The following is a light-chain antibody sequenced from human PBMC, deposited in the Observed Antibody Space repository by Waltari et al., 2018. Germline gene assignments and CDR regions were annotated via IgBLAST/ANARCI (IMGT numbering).Light chain of an antibody. J-gene: IGLJ3*02. CDR1: ILGNKY. CDR3: QALGTGAWV. CDR2: QDT. Sequence: SFQLTQPPSVSMSPGQTARITCSGDILGNKYASWYQHKPGQSPLLVIYQDTKRPPGIPERFSGSKSGNAATLTISGTQAMDEADYYCQALGTGAWVFGGGTKLTVL. V-gene: IGLV3-1*01.